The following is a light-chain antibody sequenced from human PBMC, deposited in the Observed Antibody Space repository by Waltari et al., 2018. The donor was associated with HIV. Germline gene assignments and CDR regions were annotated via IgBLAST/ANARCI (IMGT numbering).Light chain of an antibody. J-gene: IGLJ2*01. CDR2: EDN. CDR3: QSYDNNDVI. Sequence: FVLTQPHSVSESPGKTVTISCTRNRGNIATNSVPWYQQRPGSSPTTVIYEDNQRPSGVPDRFSGSIDSSSNSAALTISGLETDDEADYYCQSYDNNDVIFGGGTRLTVL. CDR1: RGNIATNS. V-gene: IGLV6-57*01.